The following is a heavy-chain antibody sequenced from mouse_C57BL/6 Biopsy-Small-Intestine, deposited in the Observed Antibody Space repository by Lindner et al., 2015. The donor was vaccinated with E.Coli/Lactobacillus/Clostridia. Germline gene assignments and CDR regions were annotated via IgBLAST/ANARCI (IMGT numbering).Heavy chain of an antibody. J-gene: IGHJ4*01. Sequence: VQLQESGGGLVQPGESLKLSCESNEYEFPSHDMSWVRKTPEKRLELVAAINSDGGSTYYPDTMERRFTISRDNTKKTLYLQMSSLRSEDTALYYCAREGWYVRGYAMDYWGQGTSVTVSS. V-gene: IGHV5-2*01. D-gene: IGHD2-1*01. CDR2: INSDGGST. CDR1: EYEFPSHD. CDR3: AREGWYVRGYAMDY.